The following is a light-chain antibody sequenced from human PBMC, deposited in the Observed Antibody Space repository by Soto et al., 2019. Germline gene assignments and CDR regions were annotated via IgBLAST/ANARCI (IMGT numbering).Light chain of an antibody. V-gene: IGLV2-8*01. CDR3: TSYALGNNV. CDR1: SSDVGGYNY. Sequence: QSALTQPPSASGSPGQSVTISCTGTSSDVGGYNYVSWYQQHPGKVPKLMVYEVNKRPSGVPDRFSDSKSGNTASLTVSGVEDEDEAYYYSTSYALGNNVFGTGTKVTVL. CDR2: EVN. J-gene: IGLJ1*01.